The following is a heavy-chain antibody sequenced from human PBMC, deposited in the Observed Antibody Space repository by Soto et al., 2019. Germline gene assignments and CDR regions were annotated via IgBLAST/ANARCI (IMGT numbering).Heavy chain of an antibody. CDR3: AVVDYYDSSGYYIFDY. D-gene: IGHD3-22*01. J-gene: IGHJ4*02. Sequence: GSSVKVSCKASGGTFSSYAISWVRQAPGQGLEWMGGIIPIFGTANYAQKFQGRVTITADESTSTAYMELSSLRSEDTAVYYCAVVDYYDSSGYYIFDYWGQGTLVTVSS. V-gene: IGHV1-69*13. CDR1: GGTFSSYA. CDR2: IIPIFGTA.